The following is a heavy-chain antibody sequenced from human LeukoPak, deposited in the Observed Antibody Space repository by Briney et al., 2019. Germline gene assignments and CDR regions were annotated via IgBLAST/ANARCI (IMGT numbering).Heavy chain of an antibody. CDR1: GGSISSYY. Sequence: SETLSLTCTVSGGSISSYYWSWIRQPPGKGLEWIGYIYYSGSTNYNPSLKSRVTISVDTSKNQFSLKLSSVTAADTAVYYCARGPYYYDSSGYYRPYYFDYWGQGTLVTVSS. D-gene: IGHD3-22*01. CDR2: IYYSGST. V-gene: IGHV4-59*01. CDR3: ARGPYYYDSSGYYRPYYFDY. J-gene: IGHJ4*02.